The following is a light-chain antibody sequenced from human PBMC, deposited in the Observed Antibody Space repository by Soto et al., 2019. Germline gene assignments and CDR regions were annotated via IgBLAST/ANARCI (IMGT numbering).Light chain of an antibody. Sequence: QSALTQPASVSGSPGQSITISCTGTSSDVGGYNYVSWYQQHPGNAPKLMIYDVSNRPSGVSNRFSGSKSGNTASLTISGLQAEDEADYYCSAYASSITLVFGGGTKVTVL. J-gene: IGLJ3*02. V-gene: IGLV2-14*03. CDR1: SSDVGGYNY. CDR3: SAYASSITLV. CDR2: DVS.